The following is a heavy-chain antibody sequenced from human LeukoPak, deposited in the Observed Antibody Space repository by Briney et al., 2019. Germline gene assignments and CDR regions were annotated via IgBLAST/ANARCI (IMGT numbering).Heavy chain of an antibody. CDR2: IKQDGSEK. CDR3: ARDWMYSNYF. J-gene: IGHJ4*02. CDR1: GFTFSNYW. V-gene: IGHV3-7*03. Sequence: GGSLRLSCAASGFTFSNYWMSWVRQAPGKGLEWVANIKQDGSEKYYVGSVKGRFTISRGNAKNSLYLQMNSLRAEDTAVYYCARDWMYSNYFRGQGTLVTVSS. D-gene: IGHD4-11*01.